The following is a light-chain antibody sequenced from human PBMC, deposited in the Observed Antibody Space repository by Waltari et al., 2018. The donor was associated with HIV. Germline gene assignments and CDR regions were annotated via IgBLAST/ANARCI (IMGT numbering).Light chain of an antibody. CDR2: EVS. CDR1: SSDVGGYNY. CDR3: ASYAGSTNV. Sequence: QSALTQPPSASGSPGQSVTISCTGTSSDVGGYNYVSWYQLHPGKAPKLMIYEVSKRPLGVPDRFSGSKSGTTASLTVSGLQSEDEADYFCASYAGSTNVFGTGTKVTVL. V-gene: IGLV2-8*01. J-gene: IGLJ1*01.